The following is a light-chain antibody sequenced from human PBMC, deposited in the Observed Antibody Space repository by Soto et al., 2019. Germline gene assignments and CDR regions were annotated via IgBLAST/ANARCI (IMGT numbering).Light chain of an antibody. Sequence: QPVLTQPASVSGSPGQSITISCTGTATDVGAYNYVSWYQQHPGRAPKLIIYAVTDRPSGVADRFSGSKSGDTASLTISGLQAEDEAHYYCSSFTSSTTLLFGGGTKLTVL. CDR1: ATDVGAYNY. V-gene: IGLV2-14*01. CDR3: SSFTSSTTLL. J-gene: IGLJ2*01. CDR2: AVT.